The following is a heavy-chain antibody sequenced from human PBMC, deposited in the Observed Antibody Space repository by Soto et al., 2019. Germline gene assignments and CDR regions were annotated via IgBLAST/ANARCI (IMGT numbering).Heavy chain of an antibody. Sequence: QVQLQESGPGLVKPSETLSLTCTVSGVSISNYYWSWIRQPPGKGLEWLGYILYTGNTNYNPSLKSRVSISVEKSKNQVALELTSVTTADTAGYFCARAAYGSGNYYAPHYYYAMDVWGQGTTVTVSS. J-gene: IGHJ6*02. V-gene: IGHV4-59*01. CDR2: ILYTGNT. CDR3: ARAAYGSGNYYAPHYYYAMDV. CDR1: GVSISNYY. D-gene: IGHD3-10*01.